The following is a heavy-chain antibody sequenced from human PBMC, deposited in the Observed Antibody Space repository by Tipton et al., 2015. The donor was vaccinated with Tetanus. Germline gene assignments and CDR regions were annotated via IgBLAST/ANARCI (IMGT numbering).Heavy chain of an antibody. CDR2: IYYSGST. J-gene: IGHJ4*02. CDR3: ARHQDSSGYSDY. CDR1: GFTFSSYS. D-gene: IGHD3-22*01. Sequence: LRLSCAASGFTFSSYSMNWIRQPPGKGLEWIGSIYYSGSTYYNPSLKSRVTISVDTSKNQFSLKLSSVTAADTAVYYCARHQDSSGYSDYWGQGTLVTVSS. V-gene: IGHV4-39*01.